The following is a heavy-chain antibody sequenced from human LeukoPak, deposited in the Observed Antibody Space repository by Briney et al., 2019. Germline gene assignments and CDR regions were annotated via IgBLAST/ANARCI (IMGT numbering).Heavy chain of an antibody. CDR2: IYYSGST. V-gene: IGHV4-34*01. CDR3: ARGVVGY. Sequence: SETLSLTCAVYGGSFSGYYWSWIRQPPGKGLEWIGSIYYSGSTYYNPSLKSRVTISVDTSKNQFSLKLSSVTAADTAVYYCARGVVGYWGQGTLVTVSS. J-gene: IGHJ4*02. D-gene: IGHD2-15*01. CDR1: GGSFSGYY.